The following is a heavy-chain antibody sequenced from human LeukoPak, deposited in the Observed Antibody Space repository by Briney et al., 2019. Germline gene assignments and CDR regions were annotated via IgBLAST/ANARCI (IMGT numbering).Heavy chain of an antibody. J-gene: IGHJ4*02. D-gene: IGHD2-15*01. Sequence: GGSLRLSCAASGFTFSSYAMSWVRQAPGKGLEWVSAISGSGGSTYYADSVKGRFTISRDNSKNTLHIQMNSLRVEDTAVYYCAKDVSSVGGTYWGQGTLVSVSS. V-gene: IGHV3-23*01. CDR3: AKDVSSVGGTY. CDR1: GFTFSSYA. CDR2: ISGSGGST.